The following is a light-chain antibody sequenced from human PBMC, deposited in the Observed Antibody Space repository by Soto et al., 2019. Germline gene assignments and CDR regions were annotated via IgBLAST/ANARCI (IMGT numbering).Light chain of an antibody. CDR2: SNN. CDR1: SSNIGSNT. CDR3: AAWDDSLNGVV. J-gene: IGLJ2*01. Sequence: QSVLTQPPSASGTPGQRVTLSCSGSSSNIGSNTVNWYQHLPGTAPKLLIYSNNQRPSGAPDRFSGSKSGTSASLAISGLQSEDEADYYCAAWDDSLNGVVFGGGTKLTVL. V-gene: IGLV1-44*01.